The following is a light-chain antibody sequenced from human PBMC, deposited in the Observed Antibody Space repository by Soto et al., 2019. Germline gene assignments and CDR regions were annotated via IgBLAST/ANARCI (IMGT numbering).Light chain of an antibody. Sequence: DIQMTLSPSTLSASVGDRVTITCRASQGISAWLAWYQQKPGKAPKLLIYDASSLESGAPSRFSRSGSGTEFTLTISSLHPDDFATYYCQQYNSYPWTFGQGTKVDIK. CDR3: QQYNSYPWT. J-gene: IGKJ1*01. V-gene: IGKV1-5*01. CDR2: DAS. CDR1: QGISAW.